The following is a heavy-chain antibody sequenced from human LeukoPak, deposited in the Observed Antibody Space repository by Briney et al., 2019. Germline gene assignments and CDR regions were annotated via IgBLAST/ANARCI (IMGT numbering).Heavy chain of an antibody. D-gene: IGHD2-2*01. CDR3: ARSPEGPAAPYYYYMDV. J-gene: IGHJ6*03. Sequence: GESLKISCKGSGYSFTSYWIGWVRQMPGKGLEWMGIIYPGDSDTRYSPSFQGQVTISADKSISTAYLQWSSLKASDTAMYYCARSPEGPAAPYYYYMDVWGKGTTVTVSS. V-gene: IGHV5-51*01. CDR2: IYPGDSDT. CDR1: GYSFTSYW.